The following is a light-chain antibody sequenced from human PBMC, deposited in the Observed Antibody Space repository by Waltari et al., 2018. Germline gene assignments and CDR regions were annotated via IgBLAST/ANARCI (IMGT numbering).Light chain of an antibody. Sequence: IVMTQPPATLSVSPGERATLSCRPGQSVGGNLAWYLQKPGQAPRRPIYCASTWVSDVPARCSGSGSETDFTLTNSSVEAEDFAGYYCQQYNDWPLYTFGQGTKLEIK. CDR2: CAS. CDR3: QQYNDWPLYT. CDR1: QSVGGN. V-gene: IGKV3-15*01. J-gene: IGKJ2*01.